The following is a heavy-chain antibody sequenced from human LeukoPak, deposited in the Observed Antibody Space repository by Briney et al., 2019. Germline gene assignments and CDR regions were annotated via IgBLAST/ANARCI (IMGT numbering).Heavy chain of an antibody. D-gene: IGHD1-26*01. CDR2: INHSGST. Sequence: PSETLSLTCAVYGGSFSGYYWSWIRQPPGKGLEWIGEINHSGSTNYNPSLKSRVTKSVDTSKNQFSLKLSSVTAADTAVYYCARAPSGSRFCDYWGQGTLVTVSS. J-gene: IGHJ4*02. V-gene: IGHV4-34*01. CDR3: ARAPSGSRFCDY. CDR1: GGSFSGYY.